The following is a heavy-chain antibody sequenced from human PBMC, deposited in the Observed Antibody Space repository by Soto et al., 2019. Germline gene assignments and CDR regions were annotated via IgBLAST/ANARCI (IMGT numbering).Heavy chain of an antibody. Sequence: EVQLLESGGGLVQPGGSLRLSCAASGFTFSSYAMSWVRQAPGKGLEWVSAISVSGGSTYYADSVKGRFTISRDNSQNTLYLQMNSLRAEDTAVYYCAKWGVVVVPTAMGGSPDNWFDPWGQGTLVTVSS. J-gene: IGHJ5*02. D-gene: IGHD2-2*01. CDR3: AKWGVVVVPTAMGGSPDNWFDP. CDR1: GFTFSSYA. CDR2: ISVSGGST. V-gene: IGHV3-23*01.